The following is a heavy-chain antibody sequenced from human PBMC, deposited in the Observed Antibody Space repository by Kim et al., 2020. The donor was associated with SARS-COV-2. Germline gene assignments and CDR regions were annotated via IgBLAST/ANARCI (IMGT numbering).Heavy chain of an antibody. CDR3: ATGLGSSGWLNFGY. CDR1: GYTLTELS. CDR2: FDTEDGET. V-gene: IGHV1-24*01. J-gene: IGHJ4*02. D-gene: IGHD6-19*01. Sequence: ASVKVSCKVSGYTLTELSMHWVRQAPGKGLEWMGGFDTEDGETIYAQKFQGRVTMTEDTSTDTAYMELSSLRSEDTAVYYCATGLGSSGWLNFGYWGQGTLVNVSA.